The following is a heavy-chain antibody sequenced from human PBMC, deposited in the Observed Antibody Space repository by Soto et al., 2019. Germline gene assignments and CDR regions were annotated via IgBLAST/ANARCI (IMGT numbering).Heavy chain of an antibody. CDR3: ARLGNCRGGSCYPNWFDP. Sequence: QQQLQESGSGLVRPSQTLSLTCAVSGGSISSGDYSWSWIRQPPGKGLEWIGYFYQGGSAYYNPSLKSRVTISLDTANIHFSLKLTSVTAADTAVYYCARLGNCRGGSCYPNWFDPWGQGTLVTVSS. CDR1: GGSISSGDYS. V-gene: IGHV4-30-2*01. J-gene: IGHJ5*02. CDR2: FYQGGSA. D-gene: IGHD2-15*01.